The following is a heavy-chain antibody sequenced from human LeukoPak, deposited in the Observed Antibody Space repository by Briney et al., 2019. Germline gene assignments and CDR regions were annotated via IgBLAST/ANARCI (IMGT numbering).Heavy chain of an antibody. CDR2: INHSGST. Sequence: SETLSLTCAVYGGSFSGYYWSWIRQPPGKGLEWIGEINHSGSTNYNPSLKSRVTISVDTSKNQFSLKLSSVTAADTAVYYCARGPDYGDYVYAFDIWGQGTMVTVSS. D-gene: IGHD4-17*01. CDR3: ARGPDYGDYVYAFDI. J-gene: IGHJ3*02. V-gene: IGHV4-34*01. CDR1: GGSFSGYY.